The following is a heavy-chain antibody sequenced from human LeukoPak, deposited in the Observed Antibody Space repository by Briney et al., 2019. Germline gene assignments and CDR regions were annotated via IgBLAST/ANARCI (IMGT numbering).Heavy chain of an antibody. Sequence: ASVKVSCKASGGTFSSYAISWVRQAPGQGLEWMGGIIPIFGTANYAQKFQGRVTITADESTSTAYMELSSLRSEDTAVYYCARKGDDYGGIYYAFDIWGQGTMVTVSS. V-gene: IGHV1-69*13. J-gene: IGHJ3*02. D-gene: IGHD4-23*01. CDR3: ARKGDDYGGIYYAFDI. CDR2: IIPIFGTA. CDR1: GGTFSSYA.